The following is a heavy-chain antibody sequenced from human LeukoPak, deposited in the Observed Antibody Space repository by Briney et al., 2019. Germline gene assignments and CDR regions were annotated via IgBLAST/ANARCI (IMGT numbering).Heavy chain of an antibody. D-gene: IGHD2-2*01. CDR3: ASTNCSSARCYGANWFDP. CDR1: GGSISSGDCY. J-gene: IGHJ5*02. Sequence: SETLSLTCTVSGGSISSGDCYWSWIRQPPGKGREWSGDISDSGTTYHYNPTLKSRVTISVGTSKNQFSLRLTSVTLADSAVYYRASTNCSSARCYGANWFDPWGQRTLVTVSS. V-gene: IGHV4-30-4*01. CDR2: ISDSGTT.